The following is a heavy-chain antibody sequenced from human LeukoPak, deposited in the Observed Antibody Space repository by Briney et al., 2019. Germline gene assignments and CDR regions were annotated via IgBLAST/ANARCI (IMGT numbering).Heavy chain of an antibody. CDR1: GGSISSYY. CDR3: ARDGPTYYYGSGSPRWFDP. J-gene: IGHJ5*02. D-gene: IGHD3-10*01. V-gene: IGHV4-59*12. Sequence: PSETLSLTCTVSGGSISSYYWSWIRQPPGKGLEWIGYIYYSGSTNYNPSLKSRVTISVDTSKNQFSLKLSSVTAADTAVYYCARDGPTYYYGSGSPRWFDPWGQGTLVTVSS. CDR2: IYYSGST.